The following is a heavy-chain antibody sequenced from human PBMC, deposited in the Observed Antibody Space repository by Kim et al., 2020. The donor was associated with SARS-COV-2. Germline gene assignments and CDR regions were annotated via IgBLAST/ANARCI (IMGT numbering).Heavy chain of an antibody. V-gene: IGHV4-39*01. CDR3: AIRGDSSGYYYYYGMDV. CDR2: IYYSGST. Sequence: SETLSLTCTVSGGSISSSSYYWGWLRQPPGKGLEWIGSIYYSGSTYYNPSLKSRVTISVDTSKNQFSLKLSSVPAADTAVYYCAIRGDSSGYYYYYGMDVWGQGTTVTVSS. CDR1: GGSISSSSYY. D-gene: IGHD3-22*01. J-gene: IGHJ6*02.